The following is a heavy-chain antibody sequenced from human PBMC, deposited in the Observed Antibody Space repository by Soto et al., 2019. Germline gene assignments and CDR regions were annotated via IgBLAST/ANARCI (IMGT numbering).Heavy chain of an antibody. CDR2: INDSGST. D-gene: IGHD3-16*01. J-gene: IGHJ4*02. CDR3: QGGDF. Sequence: SETLSLTCAVSGGSFRGYFWSWIRQSPDKGLEWIGEINDSGSTYYNPSCKIRLTKSVDTSKSQMSLTLTSWTAADSAVYYCQGGDFWGQGTRVNVSS. V-gene: IGHV4-34*01. CDR1: GGSFRGYF.